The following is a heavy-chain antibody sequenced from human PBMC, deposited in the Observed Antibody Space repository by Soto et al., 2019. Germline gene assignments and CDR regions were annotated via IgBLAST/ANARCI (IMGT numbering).Heavy chain of an antibody. CDR2: INAGNGNT. CDR1: GYTFTSYA. V-gene: IGHV1-3*01. CDR3: ARDLASGGSYFDY. D-gene: IGHD2-15*01. J-gene: IGHJ4*02. Sequence: GASVKVSCKASGYTFTSYAMHWVRQAPGQRLEWMGWINAGNGNTKYSQKFQGRVTITRDTSASTAYMELSSLRSEDTAVYYCARDLASGGSYFDYWVQGTLVTVSS.